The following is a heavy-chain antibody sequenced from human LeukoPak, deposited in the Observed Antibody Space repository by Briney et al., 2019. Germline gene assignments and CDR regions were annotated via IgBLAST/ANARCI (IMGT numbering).Heavy chain of an antibody. CDR3: AKTARTFPS. CDR1: GDSSTSFY. CDR2: IYINGDT. Sequence: SETLSLTCSVSGDSSTSFYWSWIRQAPGKGLECIGFIYINGDTSYNPSLKGRATLSLDTSRNQFSLRLTSVTAADTAVYYCAKTARTFPSWGPGILVTVSS. J-gene: IGHJ5*02. V-gene: IGHV4-4*09. D-gene: IGHD1-7*01.